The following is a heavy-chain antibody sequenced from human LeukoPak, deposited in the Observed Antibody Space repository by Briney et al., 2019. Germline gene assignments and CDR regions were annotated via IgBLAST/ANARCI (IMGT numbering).Heavy chain of an antibody. Sequence: SETLSLTCTVSGVSIRSGDYSWSWIRQPPGMGLEWIGYIYYSGSTYYNPSLKSRVTISGDTSKNQFSLNLSSVTAADTAVYYCATDRARGGDSFDYWGQGTLVTVSS. CDR2: IYYSGST. CDR1: GVSIRSGDYS. CDR3: ATDRARGGDSFDY. D-gene: IGHD3-10*01. V-gene: IGHV4-30-4*01. J-gene: IGHJ4*02.